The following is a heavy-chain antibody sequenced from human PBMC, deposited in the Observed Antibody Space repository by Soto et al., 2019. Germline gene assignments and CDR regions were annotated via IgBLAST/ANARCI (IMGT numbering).Heavy chain of an antibody. CDR1: GGSISSSSYY. CDR3: ARQAYSSSSGLDY. V-gene: IGHV4-39*01. Sequence: TSETLSLTCTVSGGSISSSSYYRGWIRQPPGKGLEWIGSIYYSGSTYYNPSLKSRVTISVDTSKNQFSLKLSSVTAADTAVYYCARQAYSSSSGLDYWGQGTLVTVSS. D-gene: IGHD6-6*01. J-gene: IGHJ4*02. CDR2: IYYSGST.